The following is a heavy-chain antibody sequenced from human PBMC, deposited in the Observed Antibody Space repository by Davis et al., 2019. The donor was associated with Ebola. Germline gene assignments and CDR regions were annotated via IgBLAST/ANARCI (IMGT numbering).Heavy chain of an antibody. Sequence: ASVKVSCKASGYTFTNYYMHWVRQAPGQGLEWMGMINPNDGRTIYAQKFQGRITVTRDTSTTTVYMDLSSLRSEDTALYYCTTPGGQDSGYDVLDIWGQGTMVTVSS. V-gene: IGHV1-46*03. CDR3: TTPGGQDSGYDVLDI. CDR1: GYTFTNYY. CDR2: INPNDGRT. J-gene: IGHJ3*02. D-gene: IGHD5-12*01.